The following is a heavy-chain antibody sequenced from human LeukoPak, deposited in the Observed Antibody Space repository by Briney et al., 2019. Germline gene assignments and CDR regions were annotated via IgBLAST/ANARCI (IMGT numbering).Heavy chain of an antibody. CDR1: GGSISSYC. Sequence: PSETLSLTCTVSGGSISSYCWSWIRQPPGKGLEWIGCVFYSGTTNSNPSLKSRVTISVDTSKNQFSLKLSSVTAADTAVYYCARGVARSSKFHFSYYFDYWGQGTLVTVSS. J-gene: IGHJ4*02. D-gene: IGHD6-6*01. CDR2: VFYSGTT. V-gene: IGHV4-59*12. CDR3: ARGVARSSKFHFSYYFDY.